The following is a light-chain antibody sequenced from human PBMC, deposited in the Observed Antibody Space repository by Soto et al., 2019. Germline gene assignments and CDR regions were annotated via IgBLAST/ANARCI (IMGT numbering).Light chain of an antibody. Sequence: EIEMTQSPATLSVSPGERATISGRASRSVSSNLAWYQQKPCQTPKLLIYVASSRATGISARFSGSGSGTEFTLTISSLQSEDFAVYYCQQYNVWPLTFGGGTKVEFK. V-gene: IGKV3-15*01. J-gene: IGKJ4*01. CDR3: QQYNVWPLT. CDR2: VAS. CDR1: RSVSSN.